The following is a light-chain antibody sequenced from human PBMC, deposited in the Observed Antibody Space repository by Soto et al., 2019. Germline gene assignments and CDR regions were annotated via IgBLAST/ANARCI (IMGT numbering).Light chain of an antibody. V-gene: IGLV1-40*01. CDR2: GNS. CDR3: QSYDSNSSVV. CDR1: SSNIGTGYD. J-gene: IGLJ2*01. Sequence: QSVLTQPPSVSGAPGQRVTISCTGSSSNIGTGYDVHWYQQLPGTAPKLLIYGNSNRPSGVPDRFSGSKSGTSASLAITGLQSEDEADYNCQSYDSNSSVVFGGGTKLTVL.